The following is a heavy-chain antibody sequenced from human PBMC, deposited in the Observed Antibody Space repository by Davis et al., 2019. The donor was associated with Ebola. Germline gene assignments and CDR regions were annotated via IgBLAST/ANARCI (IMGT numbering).Heavy chain of an antibody. J-gene: IGHJ6*02. CDR3: ARQAPPPYCSSTSCYKVRYYYYGMDV. V-gene: IGHV5-51*01. D-gene: IGHD2-2*02. CDR2: IYPGDSDT. CDR1: GYSFTSYW. Sequence: GESLKISCKGSGYSFTSYWIGWVRQMPGKGLEWMGIIYPGDSDTRYNPSFQGQVTISADKSISTAYLQWSSLKASDTAMYYCARQAPPPYCSSTSCYKVRYYYYGMDVWGQGTTVTVSS.